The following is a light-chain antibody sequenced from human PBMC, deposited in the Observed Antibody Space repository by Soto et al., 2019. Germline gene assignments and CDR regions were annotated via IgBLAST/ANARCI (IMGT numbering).Light chain of an antibody. CDR2: DAY. V-gene: IGKV3-11*01. CDR3: QKRSNWPQIT. CDR1: QSVSSY. Sequence: IVLTQSPANLYLSPGERANLSCRACQSVSSYLAWYQQKPGQAHRLLIYDAYNRATGIPDRFSGSGSGTDFTLTIRSLEPEDFAVYYCQKRSNWPQITFGQGPRLELK. J-gene: IGKJ5*01.